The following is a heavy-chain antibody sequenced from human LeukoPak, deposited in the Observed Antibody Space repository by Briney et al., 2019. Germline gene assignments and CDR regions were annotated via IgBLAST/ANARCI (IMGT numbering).Heavy chain of an antibody. Sequence: GGSLRFSFAASGFTFSAYATSWFRQAPGKGLSWVSPPIGSGGITYYADSVKGRFTISRGNSKNTLYLQMNSLRAEDTAVYYCAKHDPRRVVITNWFDPWGQGTLVTVSS. V-gene: IGHV3-23*01. CDR2: PIGSGGIT. CDR1: GFTFSAYA. CDR3: AKHDPRRVVITNWFDP. J-gene: IGHJ5*02. D-gene: IGHD3-22*01.